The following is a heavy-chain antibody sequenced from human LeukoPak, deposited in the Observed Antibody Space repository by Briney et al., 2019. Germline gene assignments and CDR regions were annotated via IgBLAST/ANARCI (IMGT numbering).Heavy chain of an antibody. CDR1: EFTFSSYG. CDR2: IRYDGSNK. V-gene: IGHV3-30*02. Sequence: AGGSLRLSCAVSEFTFSSYGMHWVRQAPGKGLEWVAFIRYDGSNKYYADSVKGRFTISRDNAKNSLYLQMNSLRAEDTAVYYCARGRGVGATALDYWGQGTLVTVSS. D-gene: IGHD1-26*01. CDR3: ARGRGVGATALDY. J-gene: IGHJ4*02.